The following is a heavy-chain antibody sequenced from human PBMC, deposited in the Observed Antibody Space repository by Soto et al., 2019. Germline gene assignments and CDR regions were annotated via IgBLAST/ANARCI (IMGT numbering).Heavy chain of an antibody. CDR1: GFDFEDYA. CDR2: TNSDGTDS. V-gene: IGHV3-43D*04. CDR3: AKSLYYYDSSPLDH. Sequence: GGSLSLSCAAAGFDFEDYAMHWVRQVPGKGLEWVSLTNSDGTDSYYVDSVKGRFTISRDNAKTTLYLQMDRLRPEDTALYFCAKSLYYYDSSPLDHWGHGTLVTVSS. J-gene: IGHJ4*01. D-gene: IGHD3-22*01.